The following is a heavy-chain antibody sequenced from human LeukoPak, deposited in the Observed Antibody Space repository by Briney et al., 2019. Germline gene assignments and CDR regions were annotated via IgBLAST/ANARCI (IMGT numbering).Heavy chain of an antibody. D-gene: IGHD3-16*02. CDR2: MNSGSGDT. CDR3: AREYDYVWGSYRPEGMDV. CDR1: GYTFTNYD. Sequence: ASVKVSCKASGYTFTNYDINWVRQATGQGLEWMGWMNSGSGDTAYAQKFQGWVTMTRDTSISTAYMELSRLRSDDTAVYYCAREYDYVWGSYRPEGMDVWGQGTTVTVSS. V-gene: IGHV1-2*04. J-gene: IGHJ6*02.